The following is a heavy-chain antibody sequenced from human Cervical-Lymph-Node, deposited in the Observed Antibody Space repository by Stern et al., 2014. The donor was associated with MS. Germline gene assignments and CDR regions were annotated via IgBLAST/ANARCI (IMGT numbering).Heavy chain of an antibody. Sequence: VQLVESGAEVKKPGASVKVSCKTSGFTFSDYGLSWVRQAPGQGLEWMGWANAYNGNIDLPQKFQGRLTMTTDTSTTTVYMDLTSLTSDDTAVYYCVRDRGLVGTTTGDYWGQGTLVAVSS. CDR1: GFTFSDYG. CDR3: VRDRGLVGTTTGDY. V-gene: IGHV1-18*01. CDR2: ANAYNGNI. J-gene: IGHJ4*02. D-gene: IGHD1-26*01.